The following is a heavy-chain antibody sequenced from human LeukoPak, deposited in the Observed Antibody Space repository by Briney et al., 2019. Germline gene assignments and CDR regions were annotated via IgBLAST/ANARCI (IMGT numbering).Heavy chain of an antibody. CDR3: AKDFCSGGSCHPAY. J-gene: IGHJ4*02. V-gene: IGHV3-30*18. CDR2: ISYDGSNK. CDR1: GFTFSSYA. Sequence: GGSLRLSCAASGFTFSSYAMSWVRQAPGKGLEWVAVISYDGSNKYYADSVKGRFTISRDNSKNTLYLQMNSLRAEDTAVYYCAKDFCSGGSCHPAYWGQGTLVTVSS. D-gene: IGHD2-15*01.